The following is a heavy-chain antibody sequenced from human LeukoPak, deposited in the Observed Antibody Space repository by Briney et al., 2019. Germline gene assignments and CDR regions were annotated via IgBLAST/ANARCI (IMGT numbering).Heavy chain of an antibody. Sequence: SETLSLTCTVSGGSINNYYWSWIRQPPGKGLEWIGYISYSGSTDYNPSLKSRVTISIDTSKNQFSLKLSFVTAADTAVYYCARRDTNSGVDPWGQGTLVTVSS. J-gene: IGHJ5*02. V-gene: IGHV4-59*08. D-gene: IGHD2-15*01. CDR1: GGSINNYY. CDR2: ISYSGST. CDR3: ARRDTNSGVDP.